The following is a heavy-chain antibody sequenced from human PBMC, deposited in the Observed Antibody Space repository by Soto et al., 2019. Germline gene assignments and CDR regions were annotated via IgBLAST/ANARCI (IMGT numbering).Heavy chain of an antibody. J-gene: IGHJ6*02. CDR2: ISYDGNNK. CDR1: GFTFSSYG. D-gene: IGHD2-15*01. V-gene: IGHV3-30*18. CDR3: AKDEVLVVAVARDYYGMDV. Sequence: QPGGSLRLSCAASGFTFSSYGMHWVRQAPGKGLEWVAVISYDGNNKYYADSVKGRFTISRDNSKNTLYLQMNSLRAEDTAVYYCAKDEVLVVAVARDYYGMDVWGQGTTVTVS.